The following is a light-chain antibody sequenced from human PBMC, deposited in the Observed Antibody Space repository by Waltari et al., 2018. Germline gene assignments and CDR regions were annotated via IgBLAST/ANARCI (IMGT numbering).Light chain of an antibody. CDR1: QSVSSY. V-gene: IGKV3-11*01. J-gene: IGKJ1*01. CDR3: QQYYNIPWT. Sequence: EIVLTQSPATLSLSPGERATLSCRASQSVSSYLGWYQQKPGQAPRPRIYDASNRATGIPARFSGSGSGTDFTLTISSLQAEDVAVYYCQQYYNIPWTFGQGTKVEIK. CDR2: DAS.